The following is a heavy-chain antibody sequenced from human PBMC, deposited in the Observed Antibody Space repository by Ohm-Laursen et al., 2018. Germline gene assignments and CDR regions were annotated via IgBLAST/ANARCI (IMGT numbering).Heavy chain of an antibody. V-gene: IGHV4-38-2*01. Sequence: GTLSLTCSVSGYPISSGYYWGWIRQPPGRGPEWIGSLYHSGSSFYKPSLKSRVTISVDTSKNQFSLKLRSVTAADTAVYYCARAMPTNRTFDYWGQGTLVTVSS. D-gene: IGHD5-24*01. CDR1: GYPISSGYY. J-gene: IGHJ4*02. CDR3: ARAMPTNRTFDY. CDR2: LYHSGSS.